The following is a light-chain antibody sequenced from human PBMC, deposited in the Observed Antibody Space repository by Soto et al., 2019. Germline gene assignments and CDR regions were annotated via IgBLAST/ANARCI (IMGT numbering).Light chain of an antibody. Sequence: QSALTQPPSVSGSPGQSITISCTGTSSNVGGYNYVSWYQQHPGKAPKLMIYDVSNRPSGVSNRFSGSKSGNTASLTISGLQAEDEADYYCFSYTSSSTLVFGTGTKLTVL. V-gene: IGLV2-14*01. CDR1: SSNVGGYNY. CDR3: FSYTSSSTLV. J-gene: IGLJ1*01. CDR2: DVS.